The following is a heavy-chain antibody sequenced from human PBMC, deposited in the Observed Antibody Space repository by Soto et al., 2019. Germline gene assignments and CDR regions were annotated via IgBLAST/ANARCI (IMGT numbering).Heavy chain of an antibody. J-gene: IGHJ4*02. V-gene: IGHV3-30*19. D-gene: IGHD3-16*01. CDR3: ARWGTTGGFDR. CDR2: TSYDGNNK. Sequence: QLQLVESGGGVVQPGTSLRLSCTASGFMFKSYVMHWVRQAPGKGLEWVALTSYDGNNKYYGDSVKGRFTVSRDNSKNTLHLQMDSLSPEDTALYFCARWGTTGGFDRGGQGTRVSVSS. CDR1: GFMFKSYV.